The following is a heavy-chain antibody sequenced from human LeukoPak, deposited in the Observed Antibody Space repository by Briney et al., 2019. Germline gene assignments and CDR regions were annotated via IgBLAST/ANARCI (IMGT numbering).Heavy chain of an antibody. V-gene: IGHV4-59*08. D-gene: IGHD6-13*01. J-gene: IGHJ5*02. CDR3: ARNKGQQLSRSWFDP. CDR1: GGSISSYY. CDR2: VYYSGST. Sequence: KTSETLSLTCTVSGGSISSYYWSWIRQPPGKGLEWIGYVYYSGSTNYNPSLKRRGTISVDTSKNKFSLKLRCVTAADTAVYNCARNKGQQLSRSWFDPWGEGTLATVSS.